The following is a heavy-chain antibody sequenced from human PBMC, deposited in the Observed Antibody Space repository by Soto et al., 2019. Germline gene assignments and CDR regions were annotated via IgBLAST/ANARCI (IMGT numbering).Heavy chain of an antibody. CDR1: GGSISSGDYY. D-gene: IGHD3-16*02. J-gene: IGHJ6*02. V-gene: IGHV4-30-4*08. CDR3: ARDRDYDYVWGSYRPYYYYYGMDV. CDR2: IYYSGST. Sequence: SETLSLTCTVSGGSISSGDYYWSWIPQPPGKGREWIGYIYYSGSTYYNPSLKSRVTISVDTSKNQFSLKLSSVTAADTAVYYCARDRDYDYVWGSYRPYYYYYGMDVWGQGTTVTVSS.